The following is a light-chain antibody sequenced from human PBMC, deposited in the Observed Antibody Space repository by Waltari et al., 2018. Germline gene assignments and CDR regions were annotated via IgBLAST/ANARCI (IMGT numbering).Light chain of an antibody. CDR3: QQYGNSPFT. CDR2: GAS. CDR1: QSVGSNY. V-gene: IGKV3-20*01. Sequence: EIVLTQSPGTLSLSPGERATLSCRASQSVGSNYLAWYQQKPGQAPRLLIYGASSRATGIPDRFSGSGSGTDFTLTISRLEPEDFAVYYCQQYGNSPFTFGPVTKVDFK. J-gene: IGKJ3*01.